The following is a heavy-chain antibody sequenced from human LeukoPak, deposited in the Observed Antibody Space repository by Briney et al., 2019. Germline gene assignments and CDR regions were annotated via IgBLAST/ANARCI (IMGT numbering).Heavy chain of an antibody. Sequence: GGSLRLSCAASGFTFSSYSMNWVRQAPGKGLEWVSSISSSSSCIYYADSVKGRFTISRDNAKNSLYLQMNSPRAEDTAVYYCARLAFPHRGPTDYWGQGTLVTVSS. CDR2: ISSSSSCI. CDR3: ARLAFPHRGPTDY. CDR1: GFTFSSYS. V-gene: IGHV3-21*01. J-gene: IGHJ4*02.